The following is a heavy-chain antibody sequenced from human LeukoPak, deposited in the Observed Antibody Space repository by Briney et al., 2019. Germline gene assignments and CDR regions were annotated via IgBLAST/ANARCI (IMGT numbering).Heavy chain of an antibody. CDR3: AKVSAGCGGTCPFDS. J-gene: IGHJ4*02. CDR1: GASIRGYW. CDR2: MYTDGDT. V-gene: IGHV4-4*07. Sequence: SETLSLTCDVSGASIRGYWWSWIRQPAGKGLEWIGRMYTDGDTNHNPALKCRVTVSVGTSKTLFSLKRISVTAADTAVYYFAKVSAGCGGTCPFDSWGQGTLVTVSS. D-gene: IGHD2-15*01.